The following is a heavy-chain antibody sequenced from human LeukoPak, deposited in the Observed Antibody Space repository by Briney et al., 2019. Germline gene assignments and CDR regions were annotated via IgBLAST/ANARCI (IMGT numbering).Heavy chain of an antibody. V-gene: IGHV5-51*01. D-gene: IGHD6-13*01. CDR2: IYPDDSDT. CDR1: GYSFTSYW. J-gene: IGHJ6*03. CDR3: ARQYADSSSWYFGDYYYYMDV. Sequence: GESLKISCKGSGYSFTSYWIGWVRQMPGKGLEWMGIIYPDDSDTRYSPSFQGQVTISADKSISTAYLQWSSLKASDTATYYCARQYADSSSWYFGDYYYYMDVWGKGTTVTVSS.